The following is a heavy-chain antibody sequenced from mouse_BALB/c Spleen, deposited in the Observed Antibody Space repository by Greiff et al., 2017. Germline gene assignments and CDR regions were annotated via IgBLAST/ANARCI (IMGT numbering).Heavy chain of an antibody. CDR1: GFSLSRYS. D-gene: IGHD2-14*01. V-gene: IGHV2-6-4*01. J-gene: IGHJ3*01. CDR3: ARQGDYKDDVWFAY. Sequence: VQVVESGPGLVAPSQSLSITCTVSGFSLSRYSVHWVRQPPGKGLEWLGMIWGGGSTDYNSALKSRLSISKDNSKSQVFLKMNSLQTDDTAMYYCARQGDYKDDVWFAYWGQGTLVTVSA. CDR2: IWGGGST.